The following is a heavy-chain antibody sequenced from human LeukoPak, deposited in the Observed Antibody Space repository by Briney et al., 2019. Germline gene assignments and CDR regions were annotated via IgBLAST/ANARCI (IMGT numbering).Heavy chain of an antibody. CDR3: ARFLGRGLYYFDY. Sequence: SETLSLTCTVSGGSISSSSYYWGWIRQPPGKGLEWIGSIYYSGSTYYNPSLKSRVTISVDTSKNQFSLKLSSVTAADTAVYYCARFLGRGLYYFDYWGQGTLVTVSS. J-gene: IGHJ4*02. CDR2: IYYSGST. V-gene: IGHV4-39*01. CDR1: GGSISSSSYY. D-gene: IGHD3-16*01.